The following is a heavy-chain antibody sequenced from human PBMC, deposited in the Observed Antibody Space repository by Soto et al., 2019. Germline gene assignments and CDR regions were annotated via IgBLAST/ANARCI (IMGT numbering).Heavy chain of an antibody. CDR1: GGSISSYY. CDR3: ARDPNAGDAFDI. Sequence: PSETLSLTCTVSGGSISSYYWSWIRQPPGKGLEWIGYIYYSGSTNYNPSLKSRVTISVDTSKNQFSLKLSSVTAADTAVYYCARDPNAGDAFDIWGQGTMVTVSS. D-gene: IGHD3-10*01. CDR2: IYYSGST. J-gene: IGHJ3*02. V-gene: IGHV4-59*01.